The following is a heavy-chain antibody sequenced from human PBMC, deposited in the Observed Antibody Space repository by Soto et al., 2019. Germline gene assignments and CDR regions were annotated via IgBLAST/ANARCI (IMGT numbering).Heavy chain of an antibody. Sequence: GRSLRLSCAGSGFTFSSYGIHWVRQAPGKGLEWVALISYDGGNEKYTESVKDRFTISRDDSHNVAYLQMSSLRTEDTAMYYCAKDRYSGTYPTDFDYWGQGSLVTVSS. V-gene: IGHV3-30*18. CDR3: AKDRYSGTYPTDFDY. CDR1: GFTFSSYG. J-gene: IGHJ4*02. D-gene: IGHD1-26*01. CDR2: ISYDGGNE.